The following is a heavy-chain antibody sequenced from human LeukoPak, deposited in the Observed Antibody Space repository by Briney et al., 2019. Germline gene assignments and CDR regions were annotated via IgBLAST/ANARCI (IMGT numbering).Heavy chain of an antibody. CDR3: ARDVVGSLDY. J-gene: IGHJ4*02. D-gene: IGHD2-15*01. V-gene: IGHV3-7*01. CDR2: MKQDGSAR. Sequence: GGSLRLSCVGSGFSFSNYWMAWVRQAPGKGPEWVANMKQDGSARHYADSVKGRFTISRDNAQNSVHLRMNSLRAEDTAVYYCARDVVGSLDYWGLGTLVTVSS. CDR1: GFSFSNYW.